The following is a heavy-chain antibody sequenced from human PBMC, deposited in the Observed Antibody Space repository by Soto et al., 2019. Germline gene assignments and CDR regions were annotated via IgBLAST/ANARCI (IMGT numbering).Heavy chain of an antibody. CDR2: IYWDDYK. CDR3: VHKGGGDRILDY. Sequence: QITLKESGPALVKPTQTLTLTCTFSGFSLSTSGVGVGWIRQPPGEALEWLALIYWDDYKHFSPSLESRLTIPKDTSKNQWVLTMTNMDPVDTTTYYCVHKGGGDRILDYWGQGTLVTVSS. V-gene: IGHV2-5*02. J-gene: IGHJ4*02. D-gene: IGHD3-16*01. CDR1: GFSLSTSGVG.